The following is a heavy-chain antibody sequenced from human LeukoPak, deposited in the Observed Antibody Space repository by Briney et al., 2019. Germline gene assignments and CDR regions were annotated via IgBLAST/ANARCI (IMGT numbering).Heavy chain of an antibody. CDR2: IYYSGST. CDR1: GGSISSSSYY. Sequence: SETLSLTCTVSGGSISSSSYYWGWIRQPPGKGLEWIGSIYYSGSTYYNPSLKSRVTISVDTSKNQFSLKLSSVTAADTAVYYCARDSVYGGTSGSDYWGQGTLVTVSS. V-gene: IGHV4-39*07. J-gene: IGHJ4*02. D-gene: IGHD4-23*01. CDR3: ARDSVYGGTSGSDY.